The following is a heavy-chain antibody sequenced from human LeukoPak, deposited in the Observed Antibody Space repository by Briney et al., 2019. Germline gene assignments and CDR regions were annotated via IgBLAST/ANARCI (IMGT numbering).Heavy chain of an antibody. CDR2: IIPIFGTA. CDR1: GGTFSSYA. J-gene: IGHJ3*02. CDR3: AKVFLDIVVVPAAIVQDGVDAFDI. D-gene: IGHD2-2*03. V-gene: IGHV1-69*13. Sequence: AASVKVSCKASGGTFSSYAISWVRQAPGQGLEWMGGIIPIFGTANYAQKFQGRVTITADESTSTAYMELSSLRSEDTAVYYCAKVFLDIVVVPAAIVQDGVDAFDIWGQGTMVTVSS.